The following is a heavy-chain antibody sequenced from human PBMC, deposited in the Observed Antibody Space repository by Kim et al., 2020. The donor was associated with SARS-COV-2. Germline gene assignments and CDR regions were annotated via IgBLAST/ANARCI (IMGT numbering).Heavy chain of an antibody. D-gene: IGHD3-10*01. J-gene: IGHJ6*02. V-gene: IGHV1-18*01. CDR1: GYTFTSYG. CDR3: ARDQGVYYGSGSNEVYYYGMDV. Sequence: ASVKVSCKASGYTFTSYGISWVRQAPGQGLEWMGWISAYNGNTNYAQKLQGRVTMTTDTSTSTAYMELRSLRSDDTAVYYCARDQGVYYGSGSNEVYYYGMDVWGQGTTVTVSS. CDR2: ISAYNGNT.